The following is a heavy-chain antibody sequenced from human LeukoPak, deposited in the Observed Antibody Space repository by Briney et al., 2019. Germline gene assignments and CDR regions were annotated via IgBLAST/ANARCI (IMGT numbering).Heavy chain of an antibody. CDR1: GGSISSYY. CDR2: IYYSGST. J-gene: IGHJ4*02. Sequence: SETLSLTCTVSGGSISSYYWSWIRQPPGKGLEWIGYIYYSGSTNYNPSLKSRVTISVDTSKNQFSLKLSSVTAADTAVYYFARTRSYSSGWSSPYYFDYWGQGTLVTVSS. CDR3: ARTRSYSSGWSSPYYFDY. V-gene: IGHV4-59*01. D-gene: IGHD6-19*01.